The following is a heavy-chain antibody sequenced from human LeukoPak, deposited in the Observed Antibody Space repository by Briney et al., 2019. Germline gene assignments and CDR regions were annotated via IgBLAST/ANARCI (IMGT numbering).Heavy chain of an antibody. J-gene: IGHJ4*02. D-gene: IGHD3-3*01. CDR2: IFSGGGT. CDR3: ARDLDGPENY. Sequence: GGSLRLSCADSGVTVSSTDMSWVRQAPGKGLEWVSVIFSGGGTYYTGSVKGRFTISRDNSKNTLYLQMNSLRAEDTAVYDCARDLDGPENYWGQGTLVTVSS. CDR1: GVTVSSTD. V-gene: IGHV3-53*01.